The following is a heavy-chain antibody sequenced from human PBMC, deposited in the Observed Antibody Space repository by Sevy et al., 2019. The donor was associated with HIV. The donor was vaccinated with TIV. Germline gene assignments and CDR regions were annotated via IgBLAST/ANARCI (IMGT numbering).Heavy chain of an antibody. CDR1: GYTFTSNV. CDR3: ARGLSTFDY. Sequence: VSVKVSCKASGYTFTSNVISWVRQALGQGLEWMGWINAYNGNTNYAQKVQGRVTMTTDTSTTTAYMELRSLTSDDTAVYYCARGLSTFDYWGQGTLVTVSS. J-gene: IGHJ4*02. V-gene: IGHV1-18*01. CDR2: INAYNGNT. D-gene: IGHD3-10*01.